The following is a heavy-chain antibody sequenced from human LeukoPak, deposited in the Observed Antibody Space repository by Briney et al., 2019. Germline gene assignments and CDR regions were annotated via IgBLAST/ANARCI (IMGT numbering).Heavy chain of an antibody. D-gene: IGHD1-26*01. V-gene: IGHV1-18*01. CDR1: GYTFSRYG. CDR3: ARGQGGSYPSGSAFDI. Sequence: ASVKVSCKASGYTFSRYGINWVRQAPGQGLEWMGWISAYNGNTNYAQKLQGRVTMTTDTSTSTAYMELRSLRSDDTAVYYCARGQGGSYPSGSAFDIWGQGTMVTVSS. CDR2: ISAYNGNT. J-gene: IGHJ3*02.